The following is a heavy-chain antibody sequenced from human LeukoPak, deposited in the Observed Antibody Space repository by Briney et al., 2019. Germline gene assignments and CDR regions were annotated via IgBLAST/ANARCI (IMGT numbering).Heavy chain of an antibody. CDR2: IYYSGST. D-gene: IGHD5-12*01. V-gene: IGHV4-59*08. Sequence: SETLSLTCTVSGGSISSYYWSWIRQPPGKGLEWIGYIYYSGSTNYNPSLMSRVTISADTSKNQFSLKLSSVTAADTAVYYCARLGYSGYDNVWGQGTTVTVSS. J-gene: IGHJ6*02. CDR1: GGSISSYY. CDR3: ARLGYSGYDNV.